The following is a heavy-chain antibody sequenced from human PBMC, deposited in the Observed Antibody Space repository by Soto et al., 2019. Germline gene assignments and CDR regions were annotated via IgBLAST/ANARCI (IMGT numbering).Heavy chain of an antibody. V-gene: IGHV4-39*01. Sequence: SETLSLTCTVSGGSISSSSYYWGWIRQPPGKGLEWIGSIYYSGSTYYNPSLKSRVTISVDTSKNQFSLKLSSETAADMVLYYCTNTYRSGSYNWFDPWGQGTLVTVSS. CDR2: IYYSGST. D-gene: IGHD3-10*01. CDR3: TNTYRSGSYNWFDP. J-gene: IGHJ5*02. CDR1: GGSISSSSYY.